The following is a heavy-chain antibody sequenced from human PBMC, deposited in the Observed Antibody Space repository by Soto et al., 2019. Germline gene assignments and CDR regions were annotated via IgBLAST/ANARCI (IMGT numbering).Heavy chain of an antibody. D-gene: IGHD3-10*01. CDR1: GGSFSGYY. V-gene: IGHV4-34*01. CDR2: INHSGST. Sequence: TSETLSLTCAVYGGSFSGYYWSWIRQPPGKGLEWIGEINHSGSTNYNPSLKSRVTISVDTSKNQFSLKLSSVTAADTAVYYCARAGMRGYYYYMAVWGKGTTVTVSS. J-gene: IGHJ6*03. CDR3: ARAGMRGYYYYMAV.